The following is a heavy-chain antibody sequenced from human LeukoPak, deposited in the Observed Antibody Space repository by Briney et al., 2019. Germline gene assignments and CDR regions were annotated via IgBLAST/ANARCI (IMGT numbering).Heavy chain of an antibody. Sequence: ASVKVSCKASGYSFTVYYIHWVRQAPGQGLDWMGWINPNSGGTKYAQKFQGRVTMTRDTSISTAYMEVSRLKSDDTAVYYCARRAVYYYYGMDVWGQGSTVTVSS. CDR3: ARRAVYYYYGMDV. CDR2: INPNSGGT. J-gene: IGHJ6*02. V-gene: IGHV1-2*02. CDR1: GYSFTVYY. D-gene: IGHD6-25*01.